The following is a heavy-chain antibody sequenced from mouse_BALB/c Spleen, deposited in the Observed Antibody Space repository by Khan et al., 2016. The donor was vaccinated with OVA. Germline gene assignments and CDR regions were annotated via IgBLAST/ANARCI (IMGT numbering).Heavy chain of an antibody. Sequence: QVQLKESVPELVNPGASLKVSCKASGYTFTDYIIGWVKQSTRQGLEWIGDIFPGSGTPSYNEKFKDKSTLTADKSSNTAYMQLSSLTSEDSAVYFCARGGYSVFAYWGQGTLVTVSA. V-gene: IGHV1-77*01. CDR3: ARGGYSVFAY. D-gene: IGHD1-1*01. CDR1: GYTFTDYI. J-gene: IGHJ3*01. CDR2: IFPGSGTP.